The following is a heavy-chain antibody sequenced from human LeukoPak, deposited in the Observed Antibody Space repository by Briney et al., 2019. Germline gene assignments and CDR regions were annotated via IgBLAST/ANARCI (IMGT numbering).Heavy chain of an antibody. V-gene: IGHV4-34*01. CDR1: GGSFSGYY. CDR3: ARTARATLWYFDL. CDR2: INHSGST. Sequence: PSETLSLTCAVYGGSFSGYYWSWIRQPPGKGLEWIGEINHSGSTNYNPSLKSRVTISVDTSKNQFSLKLSSVTAADTAVYYCARTARATLWYFDLWGRGTLVTVSS. J-gene: IGHJ2*01.